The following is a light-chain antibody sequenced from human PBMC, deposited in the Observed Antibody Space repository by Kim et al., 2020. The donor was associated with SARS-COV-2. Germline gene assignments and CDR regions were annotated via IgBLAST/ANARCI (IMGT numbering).Light chain of an antibody. V-gene: IGLV1-44*01. CDR3: AAWDDSLNAWV. Sequence: GQMVTTSCSGSSSNIGSNTVNWYQQLPGTAPKLLIYSNNQRPSGVPDRFSGSKSGTSASLAISGLQSEDEADYYCAAWDDSLNAWVFGGGTQLTVL. CDR2: SNN. J-gene: IGLJ3*02. CDR1: SSNIGSNT.